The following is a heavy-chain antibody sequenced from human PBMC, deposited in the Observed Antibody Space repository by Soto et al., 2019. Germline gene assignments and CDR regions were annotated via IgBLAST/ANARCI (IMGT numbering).Heavy chain of an antibody. CDR3: AKVPYYDFWSGYFDY. CDR1: GITFISDA. D-gene: IGHD3-3*01. J-gene: IGHJ4*02. V-gene: IGHV3-23*01. Sequence: PGGSLRLCCAASGITFISDAMRSVHQAPGKGLEWVSAISGSGGSTYYADSVKGRFTISRDNSKNTLYLQMNSLRAEDTAVYYCAKVPYYDFWSGYFDYWAQGTLVTVSS. CDR2: ISGSGGST.